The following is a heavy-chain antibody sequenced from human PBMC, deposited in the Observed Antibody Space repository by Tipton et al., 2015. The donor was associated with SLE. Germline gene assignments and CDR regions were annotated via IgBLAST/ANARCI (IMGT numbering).Heavy chain of an antibody. V-gene: IGHV1-18*01. CDR3: ARDRGGSYYFDN. J-gene: IGHJ4*02. D-gene: IGHD3-16*01. CDR2: ISGYDGKT. CDR1: GYTFTSYN. Sequence: QLVQSGAEVKKPGASVKVSCKASGYTFTSYNINWVRQAPGQGLEWMGWISGYDGKTNYAEKFQGRVTMTTDTSTKTAYMELRSLRSDDTAVYYCARDRGGSYYFDNWGQGTLITVSS.